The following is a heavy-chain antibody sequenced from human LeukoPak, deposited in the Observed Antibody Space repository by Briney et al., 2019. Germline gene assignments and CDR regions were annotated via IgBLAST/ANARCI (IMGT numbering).Heavy chain of an antibody. CDR3: ASARYSEN. V-gene: IGHV3-21*01. J-gene: IGHJ4*02. CDR2: ISSTSSNI. CDR1: GFTFSSYT. D-gene: IGHD1-26*01. Sequence: GGSLRLSCAASGFTFSSYTMNWVRQAPGKGLEWVSSISSTSSNIYYADSVKGRFTISRDDAKNSLYLQMNSLRAEDTAVYYCASARYSENWGQGTLVTVSS.